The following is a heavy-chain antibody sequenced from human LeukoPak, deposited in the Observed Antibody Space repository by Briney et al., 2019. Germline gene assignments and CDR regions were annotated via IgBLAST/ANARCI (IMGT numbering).Heavy chain of an antibody. CDR3: AKTIKFQYSGSCDY. D-gene: IGHD6-13*01. J-gene: IGHJ4*02. Sequence: PGGSLRLSCAASGFTFSGYWMHWVRQAPGKGLAWVSVIRSDGSITTYADSVKGRFTISRDNSKSTLYLQMNSQRAEDTAVYYCAKTIKFQYSGSCDYWGQGTLVTASS. CDR2: IRSDGSIT. V-gene: IGHV3-74*01. CDR1: GFTFSGYW.